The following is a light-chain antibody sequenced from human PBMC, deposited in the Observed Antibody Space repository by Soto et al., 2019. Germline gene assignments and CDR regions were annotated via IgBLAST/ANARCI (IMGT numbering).Light chain of an antibody. V-gene: IGLV2-14*01. Sequence: QSALTQPASVSGSPGQSITISCTGSSSDVGAYNYVSWYQQHPGKAPKLMIYEVSNRPSGVSNRFSGSKSGNTASLTISGLQAVDEADYYCSSYTSRGTLVFGGGTKLTVL. J-gene: IGLJ2*01. CDR3: SSYTSRGTLV. CDR1: SSDVGAYNY. CDR2: EVS.